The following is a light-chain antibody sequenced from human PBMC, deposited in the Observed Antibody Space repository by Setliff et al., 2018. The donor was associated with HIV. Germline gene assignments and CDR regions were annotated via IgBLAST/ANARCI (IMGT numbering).Light chain of an antibody. CDR1: INNIGSYNR. V-gene: IGLV2-23*02. CDR2: EVN. J-gene: IGLJ1*01. Sequence: QSALTQPPSVSGSPGQSIIISCTGTINNIGSYNRVSWYQQRPGTAPKLIIFEVNKRPSGVSNRFSGSKSGSTASLAISGLQADDEGDYYCCSYAGTDTFDVFGTGTKVTVL. CDR3: CSYAGTDTFDV.